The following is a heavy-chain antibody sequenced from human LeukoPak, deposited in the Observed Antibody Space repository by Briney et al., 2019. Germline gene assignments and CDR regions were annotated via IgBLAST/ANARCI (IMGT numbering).Heavy chain of an antibody. V-gene: IGHV3-23*01. CDR2: ISGSGGST. CDR3: AKDRPNSGSS. J-gene: IGHJ5*02. CDR1: GFTVSRNY. D-gene: IGHD1-26*01. Sequence: GSLRLSCAASGFTVSRNYMSWVRQAPGKGLEWVSAISGSGGSTYYADSVKGRFTISRDNSKNTLYLQMNSLRAEDTAVYYCAKDRPNSGSSWGQGTLVTVSS.